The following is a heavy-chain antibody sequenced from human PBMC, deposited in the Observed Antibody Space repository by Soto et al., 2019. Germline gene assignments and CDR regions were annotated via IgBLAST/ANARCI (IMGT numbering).Heavy chain of an antibody. CDR3: AREGYSSSWYAWGAFDI. J-gene: IGHJ3*02. CDR1: GCTFSSYA. D-gene: IGHD6-13*01. Sequence: ASVKVSCKASGCTFSSYAISWVRQAPGQGLEWMGRIIPILGIANYAQKFQGRVTITADKSTSTAYMELSSLRSEDTAVYYCAREGYSSSWYAWGAFDIWGQGTMVTVSS. V-gene: IGHV1-69*04. CDR2: IIPILGIA.